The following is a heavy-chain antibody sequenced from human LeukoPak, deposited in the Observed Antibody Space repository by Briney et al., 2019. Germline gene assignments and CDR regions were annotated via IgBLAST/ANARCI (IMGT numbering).Heavy chain of an antibody. CDR3: ARVRRKGIAAAATRGSFDY. D-gene: IGHD6-13*01. CDR1: GYTFTSYD. V-gene: IGHV1-8*03. J-gene: IGHJ4*02. Sequence: ASVKVSCKASGYTFTSYDINWVRQATGQGLEWVGWMNPNSGNTGYAQKFQGRVTITRNTSISTAYMELSSLRSEDTAVYYCARVRRKGIAAAATRGSFDYWGQGTLVTVSS. CDR2: MNPNSGNT.